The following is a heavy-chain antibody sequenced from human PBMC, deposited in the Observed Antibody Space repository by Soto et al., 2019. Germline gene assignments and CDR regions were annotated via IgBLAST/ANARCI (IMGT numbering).Heavy chain of an antibody. CDR1: GGTFSSYA. Sequence: QVQLVQSGAEVKKPGSSVKVSCKASGGTFSSYAISWVRQAPGQGLEWMGGIIPISGTANYAQKFQGRVTITADESTSTVYMELSSLRSEDTAVYFCARSQGSSTSLDIYYYYYYGMDVWGQGTTVTVSS. CDR2: IIPISGTA. CDR3: ARSQGSSTSLDIYYYYYYGMDV. J-gene: IGHJ6*02. V-gene: IGHV1-69*01. D-gene: IGHD2-2*01.